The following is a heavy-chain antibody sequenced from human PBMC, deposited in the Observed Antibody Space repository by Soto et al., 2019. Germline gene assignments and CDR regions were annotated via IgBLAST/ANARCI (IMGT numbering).Heavy chain of an antibody. V-gene: IGHV1-18*04. D-gene: IGHD2-8*01. CDR1: GYTFTSYG. CDR3: ARNGVTDYYYYGMDV. J-gene: IGHJ6*02. CDR2: ISAYNGNT. Sequence: ASVKVSCKASGYTFTSYGISWVRQAPGQGLEWMGWISAYNGNTSYAQKLQGRVTMTTDTSTSTAYMELRSLRSDDTAVYYCARNGVTDYYYYGMDVWGQGTTVNVSS.